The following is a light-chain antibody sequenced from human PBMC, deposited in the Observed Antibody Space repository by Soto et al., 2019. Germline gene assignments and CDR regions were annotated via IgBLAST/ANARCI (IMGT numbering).Light chain of an antibody. CDR1: TSDVGGYNY. V-gene: IGLV2-14*01. J-gene: IGLJ1*01. Sequence: QSVLTQPASVSGSPGQSITISRTGTTSDVGGYNYVSWFQQHPGKAPKLIIYDVSDRPSGVSNRFSGSKSGNTASLTISGLQAEDEADYFCSSYTSSSNPYVFGTGTKVTVL. CDR3: SSYTSSSNPYV. CDR2: DVS.